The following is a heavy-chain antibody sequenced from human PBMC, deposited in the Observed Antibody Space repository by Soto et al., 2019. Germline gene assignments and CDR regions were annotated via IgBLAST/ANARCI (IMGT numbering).Heavy chain of an antibody. D-gene: IGHD6-19*01. J-gene: IGHJ6*02. V-gene: IGHV4-59*01. CDR1: GGSISGYY. CDR3: ARDLSTGWFETGTCGMDV. CDR2: IYYSGRT. Sequence: QVQLQESGPGLVKPSETLSLTCTVSGGSISGYYWSWIRQPPGKGLEWIGYIYYSGRTNYNSSLKSRVTMSVDTSKTQFSLKVSSVTAADPAVYYCARDLSTGWFETGTCGMDVWGQGTMVTVSS.